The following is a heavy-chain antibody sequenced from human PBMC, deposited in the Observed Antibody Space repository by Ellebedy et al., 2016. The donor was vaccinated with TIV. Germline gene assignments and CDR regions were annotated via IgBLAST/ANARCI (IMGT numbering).Heavy chain of an antibody. V-gene: IGHV4-59*08. CDR2: MSYSGNT. D-gene: IGHD1-26*01. CDR1: GGSFSGYY. J-gene: IGHJ4*02. CDR3: ASRASGRSDLGRVVYFDY. Sequence: MPSETLSLTCAVYGGSFSGYYWSWIRQSPGKGLEWIGYMSYSGNTNYNPSLKSRVTISVDTSKNQFSLRLSSVTAADTAVYYCASRASGRSDLGRVVYFDYWGQGTLVTVSS.